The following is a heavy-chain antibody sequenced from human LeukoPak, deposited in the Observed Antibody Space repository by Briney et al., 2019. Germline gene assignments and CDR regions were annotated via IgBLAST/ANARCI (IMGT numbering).Heavy chain of an antibody. Sequence: GGSLRLSCAASGFTFSSYSMNWVRQAPGKGLEWVSSISSSSSYIYYADSVKGRFTISRGNAKNSLYLQMNSLRAEDTAVYYCARVEQLVLNYWGQGTLVTVSS. CDR1: GFTFSSYS. D-gene: IGHD6-13*01. V-gene: IGHV3-21*01. CDR3: ARVEQLVLNY. J-gene: IGHJ4*02. CDR2: ISSSSSYI.